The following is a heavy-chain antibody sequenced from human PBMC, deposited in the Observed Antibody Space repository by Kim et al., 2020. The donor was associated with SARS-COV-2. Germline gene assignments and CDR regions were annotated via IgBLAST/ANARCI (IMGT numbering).Heavy chain of an antibody. Sequence: GGSLRLSCTASQFNFNNYDMHWVRQAPGKGLEWVTVIWFDGSIKDYTDSVKGRFTISRDNARDTLYLQMNSLRAEDTAVYYCARVYWAGGVRDPRDGYF. J-gene: IGHJ2*01. V-gene: IGHV3-33*01. CDR2: IWFDGSIK. CDR3: ARVYWAGGVRDPRDGYF. CDR1: QFNFNNYD. D-gene: IGHD3-16*01.